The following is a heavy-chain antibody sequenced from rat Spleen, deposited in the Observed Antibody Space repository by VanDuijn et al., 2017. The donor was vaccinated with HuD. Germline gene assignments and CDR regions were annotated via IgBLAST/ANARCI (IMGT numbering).Heavy chain of an antibody. CDR1: GFTFSSFP. Sequence: EVQLVESGGGLVQPGRSMKLSCAASGFTFSSFPMSWVRQAPKKGLEWVATIIYDGSRTYYRDSVKGRFTISRDVAKSTLYLQMNNLRSEDTATYYCTRGTYFRHWGQGVMVTVSS. J-gene: IGHJ2*01. CDR2: IIYDGSRT. CDR3: TRGTYFRH. D-gene: IGHD4-6*01. V-gene: IGHV5-46*01.